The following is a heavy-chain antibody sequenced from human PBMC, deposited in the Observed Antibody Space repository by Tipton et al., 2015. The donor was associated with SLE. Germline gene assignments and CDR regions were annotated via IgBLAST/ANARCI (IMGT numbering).Heavy chain of an antibody. CDR3: ARGVGATPY. J-gene: IGHJ4*02. CDR1: GYSISSGYY. CDR2: IYHSGST. D-gene: IGHD1-26*01. Sequence: TLSLTCAVSGYSISSGYYWGWIRQPPGKGLEWIGSIYHSGSTNYNPSLKSRVTISVDTSKNQFSLKLSSVTAADTAVYYCARGVGATPYWGQGTLVTVSS. V-gene: IGHV4-38-2*01.